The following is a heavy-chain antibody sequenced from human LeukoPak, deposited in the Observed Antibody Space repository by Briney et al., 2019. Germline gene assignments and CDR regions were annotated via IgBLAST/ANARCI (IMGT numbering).Heavy chain of an antibody. CDR1: GFTFSNYA. J-gene: IGHJ4*02. CDR2: ITGGGSGI. CDR3: AKWGDYDVLTGYYVSDY. D-gene: IGHD3-9*01. Sequence: QPGGSLRLSCAASGFTFSNYAMSWVREAPGKGLGWVSAITGGGSGIYYADSMKSRFTISRDNSKNTLYLQINSLRAEDTAVYYCAKWGDYDVLTGYYVSDYWGQGTLVTVSS. V-gene: IGHV3-23*01.